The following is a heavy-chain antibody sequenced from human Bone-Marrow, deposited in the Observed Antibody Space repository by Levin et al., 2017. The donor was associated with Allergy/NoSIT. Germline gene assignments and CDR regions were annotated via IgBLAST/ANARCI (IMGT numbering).Heavy chain of an antibody. CDR2: ISPYNGDT. CDR3: AGDFGSYYIEY. V-gene: IGHV1-18*01. Sequence: ASVKVSCKASGYTFTSYGITWVRQAPGQGLEWMGWISPYNGDTNYAQNLQDRVSLTTDTSTTTAYMELRSLISDDTAVYYCAGDFGSYYIEYWGQGTLVTVSS. CDR1: GYTFTSYG. J-gene: IGHJ4*02. D-gene: IGHD1-26*01.